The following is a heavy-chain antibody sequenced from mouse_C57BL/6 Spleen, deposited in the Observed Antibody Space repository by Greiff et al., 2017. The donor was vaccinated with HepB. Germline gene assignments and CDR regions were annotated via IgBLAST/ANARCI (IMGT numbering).Heavy chain of an antibody. J-gene: IGHJ1*03. CDR2: IDPSDSYT. V-gene: IGHV1-50*01. CDR3: ARRDTTALFDV. CDR1: GYTFTSYW. D-gene: IGHD1-2*01. Sequence: VQLQQPGAELVKPGASVKLSCKASGYTFTSYWMQWVNQRPGQGLEWIGEIDPSDSYTNYNQKFKGKATLTVDTSSSTAYMQLSSLTSEDSAVYYCARRDTTALFDVWGTGTTVTVSS.